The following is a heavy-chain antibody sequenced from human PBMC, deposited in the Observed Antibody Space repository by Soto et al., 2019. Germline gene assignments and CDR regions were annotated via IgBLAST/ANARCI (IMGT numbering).Heavy chain of an antibody. CDR2: INPSGGST. CDR1: GYTFTSYY. V-gene: IGHV1-46*01. Sequence: GASVKVSCKASGYTFTSYYMHWVRQAPGQGLEWMGIINPSGGSTSYAQKFQGRVTMARDTSTSTVYMELSSLRSEDTAVFYWGFIIAARPQSPHYWGQGTLVTVSS. D-gene: IGHD6-6*01. CDR3: GFIIAARPQSPHY. J-gene: IGHJ4*02.